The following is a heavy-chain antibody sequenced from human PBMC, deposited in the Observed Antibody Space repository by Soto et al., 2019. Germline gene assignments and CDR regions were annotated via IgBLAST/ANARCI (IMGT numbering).Heavy chain of an antibody. CDR3: PRGVGLGFA. Sequence: QVQLVQSGSEVKKTGSSVKVSCKTSGGTFISYAVSWVRQAPGQGLEWMGGIVPSFGAPNHAPKFQCRLTSTTNEATSTVYMEMTCLRSEDTAVYYCPRGVGLGFAWGQGTQVTVSS. D-gene: IGHD1-26*01. J-gene: IGHJ5*02. CDR1: GGTFISYA. CDR2: IVPSFGAP. V-gene: IGHV1-69*01.